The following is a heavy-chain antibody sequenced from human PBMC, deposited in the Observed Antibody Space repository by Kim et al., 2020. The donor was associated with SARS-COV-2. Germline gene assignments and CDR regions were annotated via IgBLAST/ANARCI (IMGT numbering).Heavy chain of an antibody. Sequence: ASVKVSCKASGYSSTTYYMHWVRQAPGQGLEWMGIINPSVGSTKYAQKFQGRVTMTRDTSTSTVYMEVSSLRSEDTAVFYCARSSGTAIDYWGQGTLLTVSS. CDR1: GYSSTTYY. V-gene: IGHV1-46*01. CDR2: INPSVGST. CDR3: ARSSGTAIDY. J-gene: IGHJ4*02. D-gene: IGHD2-21*02.